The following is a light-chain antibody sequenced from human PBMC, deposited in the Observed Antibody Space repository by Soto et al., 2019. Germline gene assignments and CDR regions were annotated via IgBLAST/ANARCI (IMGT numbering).Light chain of an antibody. V-gene: IGLV1-40*01. Sequence: QSVLTQPPSVSGTPGQRVTISCTASNPNIGADYVVHWYQQLPGTAPKLLIYGNSNRPSGVPDRFSGSKSGSSASLAIVGLQAEDEADYYCQSYDSSLSGSVFGGGTKLTVL. J-gene: IGLJ3*02. CDR2: GNS. CDR1: NPNIGADYV. CDR3: QSYDSSLSGSV.